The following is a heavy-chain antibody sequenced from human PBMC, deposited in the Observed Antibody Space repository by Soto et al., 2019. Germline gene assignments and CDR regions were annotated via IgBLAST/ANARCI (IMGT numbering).Heavy chain of an antibody. J-gene: IGHJ6*02. CDR2: ISGSGAAM. CDR1: GLTFSSYS. V-gene: IGHV3-48*02. D-gene: IGHD2-2*01. CDR3: ARVVQFRESCSSISCAYYYYAMDV. Sequence: EVRLVESGGGLVQRGGSLRLSCEGSGLTFSSYSMHWVRQAPGKGLEWVSHISGSGAAMNYSDSVKGRFIVSRDNAKNSLYLQMNSLRDEDTAVYYCARVVQFRESCSSISCAYYYYAMDVRGQGTRVTVSS.